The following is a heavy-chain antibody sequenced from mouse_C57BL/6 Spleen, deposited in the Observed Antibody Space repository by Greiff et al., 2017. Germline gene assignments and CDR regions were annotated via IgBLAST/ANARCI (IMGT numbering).Heavy chain of an antibody. CDR1: GYTFTGYW. Sequence: QVQLQQSGAELMKPGASVKLSCKATGYTFTGYWIEWVKQRPGHGLEWIGEILPGSGCTNYNEKFKGKATFTADTSSNTAYMQLSSLTTEDSAIYYCARGKALEYGSSRYFDVWGTGTTVTVSS. CDR2: ILPGSGCT. J-gene: IGHJ1*03. D-gene: IGHD1-1*01. V-gene: IGHV1-9*01. CDR3: ARGKALEYGSSRYFDV.